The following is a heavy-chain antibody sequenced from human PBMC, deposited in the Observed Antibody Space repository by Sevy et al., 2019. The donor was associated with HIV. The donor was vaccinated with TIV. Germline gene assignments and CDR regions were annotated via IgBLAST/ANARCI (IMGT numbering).Heavy chain of an antibody. V-gene: IGHV4-34*01. Sequence: SETLSLTCAVYGGSFSGYYWSWIRQPPGKGLEWIGEINHSGSTNYNPSLKSRVTISVDTSKNQFSLKLSSVTAADTAVYYCARGAGQQLISTPIPPLYFDYWGQGTLVTVSS. CDR2: INHSGST. J-gene: IGHJ4*02. CDR3: ARGAGQQLISTPIPPLYFDY. D-gene: IGHD6-13*01. CDR1: GGSFSGYY.